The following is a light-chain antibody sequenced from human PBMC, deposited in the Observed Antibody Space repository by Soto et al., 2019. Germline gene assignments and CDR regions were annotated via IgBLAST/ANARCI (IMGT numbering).Light chain of an antibody. V-gene: IGKV3-20*01. Sequence: EIVLTQSPGTLSLSPGERATLSCRASQSVSSSYLAWYQQKPCPAPRLLIYGASSRASCIPDRFSRSGSGTDFTLTISRLEPEDFAVYYCQEYGSSPLTFGGGTKVEIK. J-gene: IGKJ4*01. CDR3: QEYGSSPLT. CDR1: QSVSSSY. CDR2: GAS.